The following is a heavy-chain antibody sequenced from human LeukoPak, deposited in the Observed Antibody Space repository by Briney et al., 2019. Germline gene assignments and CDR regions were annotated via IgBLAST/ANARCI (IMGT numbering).Heavy chain of an antibody. D-gene: IGHD4-17*01. Sequence: TGGSLRLSCAASGFTFSDYYMSWIRQAPGKGLEWVSYISSSGSTIYYADSVKGRFTISRDNAKNSLYLQMNSLRAEDTAVYYCASTSTTVTRGPSSYWGQGTLVTVSS. CDR1: GFTFSDYY. V-gene: IGHV3-11*04. CDR3: ASTSTTVTRGPSSY. J-gene: IGHJ4*02. CDR2: ISSSGSTI.